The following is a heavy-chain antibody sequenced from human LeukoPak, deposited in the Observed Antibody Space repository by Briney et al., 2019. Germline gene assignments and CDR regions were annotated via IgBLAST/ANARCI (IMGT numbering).Heavy chain of an antibody. V-gene: IGHV3-7*01. Sequence: GGSLRLSCAASGFTFSSFWMGSVRQAPGKGLEWVATIKQDGSEKYSVDSVKGRFTISRDNAKNSLYLQMNSLRAEDTAVYFCARDTSSAWYGLIDYWGQGSLVTVSS. CDR2: IKQDGSEK. J-gene: IGHJ4*02. D-gene: IGHD6-19*01. CDR1: GFTFSSFW. CDR3: ARDTSSAWYGLIDY.